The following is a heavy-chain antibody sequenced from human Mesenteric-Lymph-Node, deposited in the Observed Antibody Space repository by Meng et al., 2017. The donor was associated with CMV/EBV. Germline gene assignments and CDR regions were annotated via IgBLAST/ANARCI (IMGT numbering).Heavy chain of an antibody. D-gene: IGHD3-22*01. V-gene: IGHV4-39*02. Sequence: SETLSLTCTVSGGSISSGDYYWSWIRQPPGKGLEWIGEINHSGSTNYNPSLKSRVTISVDTSKNHFSLNLTSVTAADTAVYYCARKDYYDISGHAFDIWGQGTMVTVSS. CDR1: GGSISSGDYY. J-gene: IGHJ3*02. CDR2: INHSGST. CDR3: ARKDYYDISGHAFDI.